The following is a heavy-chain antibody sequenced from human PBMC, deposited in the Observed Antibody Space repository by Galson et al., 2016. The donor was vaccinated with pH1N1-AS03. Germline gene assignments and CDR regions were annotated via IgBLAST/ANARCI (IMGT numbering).Heavy chain of an antibody. D-gene: IGHD5-24*01. J-gene: IGHJ5*02. CDR3: AHDQANGYISWFDP. V-gene: IGHV1-69*11. Sequence: SVKVSCKASGGSFSKYVISWVRQAPGQGLQWMGRIIPNLGGTNYAQRFQARVTITADESSSTVYMEVTNLTSEDTAIYNCAHDQANGYISWFDPWGQGTLVTVSS. CDR2: IIPNLGGT. CDR1: GGSFSKYV.